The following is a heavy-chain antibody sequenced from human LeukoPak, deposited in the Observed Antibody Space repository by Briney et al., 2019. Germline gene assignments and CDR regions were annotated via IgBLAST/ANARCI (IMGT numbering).Heavy chain of an antibody. CDR3: ARGGPFPSGSSSREYYLDY. V-gene: IGHV1-18*01. CDR1: GYDFINYG. J-gene: IGHJ4*02. CDR2: RSIYNGNT. D-gene: IGHD6-6*01. Sequence: ASEKVSCKASGYDFINYGISWVRQAPGQGLEWMGWRSIYNGNTDYKLQGRVTMTTDTSTSTAYMEVRSLRSDDTAVYYCARGGPFPSGSSSREYYLDYWGQGTLVTVSS.